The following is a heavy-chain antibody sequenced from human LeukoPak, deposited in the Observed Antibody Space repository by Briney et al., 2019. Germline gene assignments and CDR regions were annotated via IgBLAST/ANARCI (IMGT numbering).Heavy chain of an antibody. CDR1: GFTFGDYA. V-gene: IGHV3-49*03. CDR3: TRDGMGDFDY. D-gene: IGHD1-26*01. Sequence: GGSLRLSCTSSGFTFGDYAMSWFRQAPGKGLEWVGFIRSKTYGGTTEYAASVKGRFTISRDDSKSIAYLQMNSLNTEDTTVSYCTRDGMGDFDYWGQGTLVTVSS. J-gene: IGHJ4*02. CDR2: IRSKTYGGTT.